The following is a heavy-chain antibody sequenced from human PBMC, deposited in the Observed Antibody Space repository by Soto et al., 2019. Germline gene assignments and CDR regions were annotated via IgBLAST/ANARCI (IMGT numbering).Heavy chain of an antibody. CDR2: ISYDGTNK. D-gene: IGHD1-26*01. Sequence: QVQLVESGGGVVQPGRPLRLSCAASGFSFSTYGMHWVRQAPGKGLEWVAVISYDGTNKYYADSVKGRFTISRDNSKNMLYLQMNSLRAEDTAVYYCAKGCESGSQFGIPSWGPCWFDSWGQGTLVTVSS. CDR3: AKGCESGSQFGIPSWGPCWFDS. V-gene: IGHV3-30*18. CDR1: GFSFSTYG. J-gene: IGHJ5*01.